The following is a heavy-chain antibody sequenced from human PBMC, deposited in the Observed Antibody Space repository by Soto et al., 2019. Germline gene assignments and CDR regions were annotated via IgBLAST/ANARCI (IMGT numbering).Heavy chain of an antibody. J-gene: IGHJ4*02. Sequence: QVQLVESGGGVVQPGRSLRLSCAASGFTFSSYGMHWVRQAPGKGLEWVAVIWYDGSNKYYADSVKGRFTISRDNSKNTLYLQMNSLRAEDTAVYYCARDIIYGVKSLFDYWGQGTLVTVSS. D-gene: IGHD4-17*01. V-gene: IGHV3-33*01. CDR1: GFTFSSYG. CDR3: ARDIIYGVKSLFDY. CDR2: IWYDGSNK.